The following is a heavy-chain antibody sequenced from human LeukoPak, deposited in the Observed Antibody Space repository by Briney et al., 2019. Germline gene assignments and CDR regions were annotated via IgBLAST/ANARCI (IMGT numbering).Heavy chain of an antibody. CDR3: ARGIQRNYYGSGSPFFV. J-gene: IGHJ4*02. CDR1: GGSISSYY. Sequence: SSETLSLTCTVSGGSISSYYWSWIRQPPGKGLEWIGYIYYSGSTNYNPSPKSRVTISVDTSKNQFSLKLSSVTAADTAVYYCARGIQRNYYGSGSPFFVWGQGTLVTVSS. V-gene: IGHV4-59*12. D-gene: IGHD3-10*01. CDR2: IYYSGST.